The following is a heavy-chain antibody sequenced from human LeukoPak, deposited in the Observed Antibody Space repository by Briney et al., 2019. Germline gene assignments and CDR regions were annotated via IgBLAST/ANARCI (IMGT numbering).Heavy chain of an antibody. CDR1: GGTFISYA. CDR2: IIPILGIA. D-gene: IGHD6-13*01. Sequence: SVKVSCKASGGTFISYAISWVRQAPGQGLEWMGRIIPILGIANYAQKFQGRVTITADKSTSTAYMELSSLRSEDTAVYYCARGNTFGAGTVNWFDRWGQGTLVTVSS. J-gene: IGHJ5*02. CDR3: ARGNTFGAGTVNWFDR. V-gene: IGHV1-69*04.